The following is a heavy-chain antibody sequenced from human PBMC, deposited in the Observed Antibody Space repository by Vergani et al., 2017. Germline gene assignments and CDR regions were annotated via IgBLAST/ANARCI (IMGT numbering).Heavy chain of an antibody. D-gene: IGHD3-3*01. V-gene: IGHV4-34*01. J-gene: IGHJ6*02. Sequence: QVQLQQWGAGLLKPSETLSLTCAVYGGSFSGYYWSWIRQPPGKGLEWIGEINHSGSTNYNPSLKSRVTISVDTSKNQFSLKLSSVTAADTAVYYCARGNDFWSGLSDYGMDVWGQGTTVTVSS. CDR3: ARGNDFWSGLSDYGMDV. CDR2: INHSGST. CDR1: GGSFSGYY.